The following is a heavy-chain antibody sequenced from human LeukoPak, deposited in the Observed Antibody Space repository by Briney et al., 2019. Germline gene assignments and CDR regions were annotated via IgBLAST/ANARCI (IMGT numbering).Heavy chain of an antibody. CDR1: GGSINDYY. CDR3: ARRDISSGWSFDY. J-gene: IGHJ4*02. CDR2: IHTSGST. V-gene: IGHV4-4*07. D-gene: IGHD6-19*01. Sequence: SETLSLTCSVSGGSINDYYWSWIRQPAGKGLEWIGQIHTSGSTNYNPPLKSRVSMSIDTTEDQVSLTIRSVTAADTAFYYCARRDISSGWSFDYWGQGTLVTVSS.